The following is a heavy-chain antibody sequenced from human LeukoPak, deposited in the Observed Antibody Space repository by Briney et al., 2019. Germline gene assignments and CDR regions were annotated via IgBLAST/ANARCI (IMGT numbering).Heavy chain of an antibody. CDR2: IIPIFGTA. V-gene: IGHV1-69*05. J-gene: IGHJ6*04. Sequence: SVKVSCKASGGTFSSYAISWVRQAPGQGLEWMGGIIPIFGTANYARKFQGRVTITTDESTSTAYMELSSLRSEDTAVYYCARENLQDTIFGVVITGMDVWGKGTTVTVSS. CDR1: GGTFSSYA. D-gene: IGHD3-3*01. CDR3: ARENLQDTIFGVVITGMDV.